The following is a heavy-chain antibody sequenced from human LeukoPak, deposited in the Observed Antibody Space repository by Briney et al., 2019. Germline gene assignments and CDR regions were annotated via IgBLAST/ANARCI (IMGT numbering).Heavy chain of an antibody. V-gene: IGHV1-69*05. CDR2: IIPIFGTA. Sequence: WASVNVSCKASGGTFSSYAISWVRQAPGQGLEWMGGIIPIFGTANYAQKFQGRLTITTEESTSTAYMELSSLRSEDTAVYYCATVDFWSGYPFDYWGQGTLVTVSS. D-gene: IGHD3-3*01. CDR3: ATVDFWSGYPFDY. J-gene: IGHJ4*02. CDR1: GGTFSSYA.